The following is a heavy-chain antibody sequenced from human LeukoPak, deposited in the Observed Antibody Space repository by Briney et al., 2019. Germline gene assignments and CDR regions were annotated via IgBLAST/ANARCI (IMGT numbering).Heavy chain of an antibody. CDR2: ISAYNGNT. CDR3: AREFGGRWSGYYYKHDAFDI. Sequence: PAASVKVSCKAPGYTFTSYGISWVRQAPGQGLEWMGWISAYNGNTNYAQKLQGRVTMTTDTSTSTAYMELRSLRSDDTAVYYCAREFGGRWSGYYYKHDAFDIWGQGTMVTVSS. D-gene: IGHD3-22*01. CDR1: GYTFTSYG. J-gene: IGHJ3*02. V-gene: IGHV1-18*01.